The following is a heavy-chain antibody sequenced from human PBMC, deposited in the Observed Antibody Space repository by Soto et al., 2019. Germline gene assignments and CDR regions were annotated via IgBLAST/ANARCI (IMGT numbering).Heavy chain of an antibody. D-gene: IGHD1-26*01. Sequence: EVQLVESGGGLVKPGGSLRLSCAASGFTFSSYSMNWVRQAPGKGLEWVSSISSSSSYIYYADSVKGRFTISRDNAKNALYLQMNSLRAEDTAVYYCARETLWRRELYWGQGTLVTVSS. CDR1: GFTFSSYS. CDR2: ISSSSSYI. J-gene: IGHJ4*02. V-gene: IGHV3-21*01. CDR3: ARETLWRRELY.